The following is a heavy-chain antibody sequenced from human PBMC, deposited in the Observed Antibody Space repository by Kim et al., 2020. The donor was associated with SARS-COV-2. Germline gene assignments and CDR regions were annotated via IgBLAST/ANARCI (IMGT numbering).Heavy chain of an antibody. CDR3: AREGGGYGSGSYGAFDI. CDR1: GFTVSSNY. D-gene: IGHD3-10*01. V-gene: IGHV3-53*01. CDR2: IYSGGST. Sequence: GGSLRLSCAASGFTVSSNYMSWVRQAPGKGLEWVSVIYSGGSTYYADSVKGRFTISRDNSKNTRYLQMNSLRAEDTAVYYCAREGGGYGSGSYGAFDIWGQGTMVTVSS. J-gene: IGHJ3*02.